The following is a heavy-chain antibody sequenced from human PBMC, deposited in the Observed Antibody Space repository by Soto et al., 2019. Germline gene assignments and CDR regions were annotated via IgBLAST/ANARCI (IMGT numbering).Heavy chain of an antibody. D-gene: IGHD3-22*01. CDR2: IYYSGST. CDR1: GGSISSGGYY. Sequence: SETLSLTCTVSGGSISSGGYYWSWIRQHPGKGLEWIGYIYYSGSTYYNPSLKSRVTISVGTSKNQFSLKLSSVTAADTAVYYCARAAYYYDSSGYLTFDYWGQGTLVTVSS. CDR3: ARAAYYYDSSGYLTFDY. J-gene: IGHJ4*02. V-gene: IGHV4-31*03.